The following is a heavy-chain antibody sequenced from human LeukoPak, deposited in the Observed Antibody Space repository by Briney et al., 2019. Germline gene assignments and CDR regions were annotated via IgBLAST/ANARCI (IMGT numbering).Heavy chain of an antibody. D-gene: IGHD3-22*01. CDR1: GFTFSSYG. V-gene: IGHV3-33*01. J-gene: IGHJ5*02. Sequence: PGRSLRLSCAASGFTFSSYGMHWVRQAPGKGLEWVAVILYDRSNKYYADSVKGRFTISRDNSKNTLYLQVNSLRAEVRAVYYCARDRDEWGYDSSGYYLTNWFDPWGQGTPVTVSS. CDR2: ILYDRSNK. CDR3: ARDRDEWGYDSSGYYLTNWFDP.